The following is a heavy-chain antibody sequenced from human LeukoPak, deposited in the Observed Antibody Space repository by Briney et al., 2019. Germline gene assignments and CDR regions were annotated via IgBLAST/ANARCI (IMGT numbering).Heavy chain of an antibody. CDR2: FDPEDGET. J-gene: IGHJ4*02. V-gene: IGHV1-24*01. CDR3: AKFNDWGRDFDY. D-gene: IGHD3-16*01. Sequence: ASVKVSCKVSGYTLTELSMHWVRQAPGKGLEWMGGFDPEDGETIYAQKFQGRVTMTEDTSTDTAYMELSSLRSEDTAVYYCAKFNDWGRDFDYWGQGTLVTVSS. CDR1: GYTLTELS.